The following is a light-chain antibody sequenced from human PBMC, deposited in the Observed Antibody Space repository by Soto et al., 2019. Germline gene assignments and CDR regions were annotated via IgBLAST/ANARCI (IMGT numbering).Light chain of an antibody. Sequence: EIVLTQSPGTLSLSPGERATLSCRASQRVSSIYLAWYQQKPGQAPRLLIYGASSRAIGIPDRFSGSGSGTDFTLTISRLEPEDFAVYYCQQYDNSPVYPFGQGTKLEIK. V-gene: IGKV3-20*01. CDR1: QRVSSIY. CDR2: GAS. J-gene: IGKJ2*01. CDR3: QQYDNSPVYP.